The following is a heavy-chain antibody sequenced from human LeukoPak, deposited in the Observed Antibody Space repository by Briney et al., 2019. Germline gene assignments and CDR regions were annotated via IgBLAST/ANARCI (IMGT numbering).Heavy chain of an antibody. D-gene: IGHD3-10*01. J-gene: IGHJ4*02. CDR2: ISSSSSYI. CDR3: ARDRYTYGSGTLDY. CDR1: GFTLSSYS. Sequence: GGSLRRSCAASGFTLSSYSMNWVRQAPGKGLECASSISSSSSYIYYADSVKGRFTISRDNAKNSLYLQMNSLRAEDTAVYYCARDRYTYGSGTLDYWGQGTLVTVSS. V-gene: IGHV3-21*01.